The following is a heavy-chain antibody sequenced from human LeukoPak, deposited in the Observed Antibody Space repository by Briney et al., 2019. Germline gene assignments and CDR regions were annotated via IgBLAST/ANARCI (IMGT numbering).Heavy chain of an antibody. J-gene: IGHJ6*02. D-gene: IGHD3-10*01. Sequence: GGSLRLSCAASGFTFSSYSMNWVRQAPGKGLEWVSSISSSSSYIYYADSVKGRFTISRDNAKNSLYLQTNSLRAEDTAVYYCARDYGPGHYVGYNGMDVWGQGTTVTVSS. CDR3: ARDYGPGHYVGYNGMDV. CDR1: GFTFSSYS. CDR2: ISSSSSYI. V-gene: IGHV3-21*01.